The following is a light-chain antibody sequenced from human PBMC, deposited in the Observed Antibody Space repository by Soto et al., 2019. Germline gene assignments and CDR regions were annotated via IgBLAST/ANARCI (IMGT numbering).Light chain of an antibody. V-gene: IGKV3-11*01. CDR1: QNIGSN. CDR2: DAS. J-gene: IGKJ5*01. CDR3: QQRSNWPPT. Sequence: EVVMTQSPATLSASPGERVILSCRASQNIGSNLAWYQQKPGQAPRLLIYDASNRATGIPARFSGSGSGTDFTLTISSLEPEDFAVYYCQQRSNWPPTFGQGTRLEIK.